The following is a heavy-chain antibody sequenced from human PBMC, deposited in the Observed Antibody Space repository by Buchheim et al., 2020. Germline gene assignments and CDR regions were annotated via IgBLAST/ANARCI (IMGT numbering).Heavy chain of an antibody. J-gene: IGHJ5*02. CDR2: IKSKFEGEGT. CDR1: GFTFSHAW. D-gene: IGHD5-12*01. V-gene: IGHV3-15*01. CDR3: TTVMRSSSVATDNWFDP. Sequence: QVVESGGGLVKPGGSLRLSCAGSGFTFSHAWMSWVRQAPGKGLEWVGRIKSKFEGEGTNYAAPVKGRFTISRDDSKNTRYLQMNSLETEDTAVYYCTTVMRSSSVATDNWFDPWGQGTL.